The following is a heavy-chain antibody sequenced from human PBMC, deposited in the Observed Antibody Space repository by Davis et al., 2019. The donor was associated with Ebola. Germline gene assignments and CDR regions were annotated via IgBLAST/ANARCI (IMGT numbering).Heavy chain of an antibody. CDR1: GFTFSSYG. CDR2: IWYDGSNK. V-gene: IGHV3-33*01. J-gene: IGHJ6*02. Sequence: GESLKISCAASGFTFSSYGMHWVRQAPGKGLEWVAVIWYDGSNKYYADSVKGRFTISRDNAKNSLYLQMNSLRAEDTAVYYCARVSNKSGMDVWGQGTTVTVSS. D-gene: IGHD1/OR15-1a*01. CDR3: ARVSNKSGMDV.